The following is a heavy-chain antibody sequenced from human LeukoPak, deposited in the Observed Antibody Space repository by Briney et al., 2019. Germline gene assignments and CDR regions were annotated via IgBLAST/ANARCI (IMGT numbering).Heavy chain of an antibody. CDR3: ARSPYYDSSGINFDY. Sequence: PSETLSLTCTVSGGSISSGGYYWSWIRQHPGKGLEWIGYIYYSGSTYYNPSLKSRVTISVDTSKNQFSLKLSSVTAADTAVYYCARSPYYDSSGINFDYWGQGTLVTVSS. D-gene: IGHD3-22*01. CDR1: GGSISSGGYY. CDR2: IYYSGST. V-gene: IGHV4-31*03. J-gene: IGHJ4*02.